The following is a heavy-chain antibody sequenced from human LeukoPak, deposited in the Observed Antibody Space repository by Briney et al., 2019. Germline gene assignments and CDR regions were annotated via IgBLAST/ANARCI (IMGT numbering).Heavy chain of an antibody. J-gene: IGHJ6*02. CDR2: IIPIPGIA. D-gene: IGHD3-3*01. CDR1: GGTFSSYA. CDR3: ARARFLEWLLYSYYGMDV. V-gene: IGHV1-69*04. Sequence: SVKVSCKASGGTFSSYAISWVRQAPGQGLEWMGRIIPIPGIANYAQKFQGRVTITADKSTSTAYMELSSLRSEDTAVYYCARARFLEWLLYSYYGMDVSGQGTTVTVSS.